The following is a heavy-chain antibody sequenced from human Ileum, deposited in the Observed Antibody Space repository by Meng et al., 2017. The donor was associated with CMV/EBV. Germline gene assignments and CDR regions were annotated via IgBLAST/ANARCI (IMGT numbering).Heavy chain of an antibody. V-gene: IGHV3-74*01. CDR3: VRGYGSGSYYLFDY. Sequence: GESLKISCAASGFTFSSYWMHWVRQAPGKGLVRVSRINSDGSSTSHADSVKGRFTISRDNAKNTLYLQMNSLRAEDTAVYYCVRGYGSGSYYLFDYWGQGTLVTVSS. CDR2: INSDGSST. J-gene: IGHJ4*02. D-gene: IGHD3-10*01. CDR1: GFTFSSYW.